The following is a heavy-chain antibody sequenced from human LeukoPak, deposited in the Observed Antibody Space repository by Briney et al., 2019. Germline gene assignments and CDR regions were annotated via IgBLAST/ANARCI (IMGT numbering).Heavy chain of an antibody. J-gene: IGHJ3*02. CDR2: IYYSGST. CDR1: GGSISSYY. D-gene: IGHD6-13*01. Sequence: SETLSLTCTVSGGSISSYYWSWIRQPPGKGLEWIGYIYYSGSTNYNPSLKSRVTISVDTSKNQFSLKLSSVTAADTAVYYCARDTQGSSSSWSRAFDIWGQGTMVTVSS. CDR3: ARDTQGSSSSWSRAFDI. V-gene: IGHV4-59*01.